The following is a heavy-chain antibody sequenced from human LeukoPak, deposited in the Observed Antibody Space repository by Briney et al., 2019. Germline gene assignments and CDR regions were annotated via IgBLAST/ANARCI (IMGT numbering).Heavy chain of an antibody. D-gene: IGHD3-16*01. Sequence: GGSPRLSCAASGFTVSSNYMSWVRQAPGKGLEWVSVIYSGGSTYYADSVKGRFTISRDNSKNTLYPQMNSLRAEDTAVYYCARDLGTYPGDYWGQGTLVTVSS. CDR2: IYSGGST. V-gene: IGHV3-66*01. J-gene: IGHJ4*02. CDR1: GFTVSSNY. CDR3: ARDLGTYPGDY.